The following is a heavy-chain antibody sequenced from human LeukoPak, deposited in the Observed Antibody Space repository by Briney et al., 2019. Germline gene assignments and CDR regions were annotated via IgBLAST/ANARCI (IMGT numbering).Heavy chain of an antibody. V-gene: IGHV3-21*01. D-gene: IGHD3-3*01. CDR1: GFTFSSHT. CDR3: AKVLANDFWSGYYYYGMDV. CDR2: ISSSSSYI. Sequence: GGSLRLSCAASGFTFSSHTMIWVRQAPGKGLEWVSSISSSSSYIYYANSVKGRFTISRDNAKNSVYLEMNSLRAEDTAVYYCAKVLANDFWSGYYYYGMDVWGQGTTVTVSS. J-gene: IGHJ6*02.